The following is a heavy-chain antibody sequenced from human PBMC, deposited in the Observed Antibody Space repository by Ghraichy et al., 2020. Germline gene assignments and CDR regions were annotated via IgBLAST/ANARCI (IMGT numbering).Heavy chain of an antibody. CDR2: ISGSGGRT. V-gene: IGHV3-23*01. CDR3: AKESVAGVSDAGDAFDG. CDR1: GFNFSIYA. D-gene: IGHD6-19*01. J-gene: IGHJ3*01. Sequence: GVSLRLSCVASSGFNFSIYAMSWVRQAPGKVLEWVSAISGSGGRTYYADSVKGRFTISRDNSKNTLYVQMTSLRAEDTAVYYCAKESVAGVSDAGDAFDGWGQGTLVTVSA.